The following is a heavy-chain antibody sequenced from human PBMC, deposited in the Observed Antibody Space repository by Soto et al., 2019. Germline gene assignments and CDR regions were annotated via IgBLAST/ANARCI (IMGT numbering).Heavy chain of an antibody. CDR1: GGSISSGDYY. V-gene: IGHV4-30-4*01. CDR3: AREDGLYDSSGYYSPHGMDV. D-gene: IGHD3-22*01. J-gene: IGHJ6*02. Sequence: QVQLQESGPGLVKPSQTLSLTCTVSGGSISSGDYYWSWIRQPPGKGLQWIGHIYYSGSTYYNPSLKSRVTISVDTSKNQFSLKLSSVTAADTAVYYCAREDGLYDSSGYYSPHGMDVWGQGTTVTVSS. CDR2: IYYSGST.